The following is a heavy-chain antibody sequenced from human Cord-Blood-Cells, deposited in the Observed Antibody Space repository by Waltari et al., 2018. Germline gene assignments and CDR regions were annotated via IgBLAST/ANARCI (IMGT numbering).Heavy chain of an antibody. CDR3: AREGPSCSGGSCYSNWFDP. CDR2: IYYSGST. D-gene: IGHD2-15*01. V-gene: IGHV4-59*01. CDR1: GGSISSYY. J-gene: IGHJ5*02. Sequence: QVQLQESGPGLVKPSETLSLTCTVSGGSISSYYWSWIRQPPGKGLEWIGYIYYSGSTNDNPSLKSRVTISVDTSKNQFSLKLSSVTAADTAVYYCAREGPSCSGGSCYSNWFDPWGQGTLVTVSS.